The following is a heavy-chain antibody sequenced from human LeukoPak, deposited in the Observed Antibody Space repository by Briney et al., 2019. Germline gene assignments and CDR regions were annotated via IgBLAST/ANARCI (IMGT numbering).Heavy chain of an antibody. CDR3: ASGYGSGSYRRHYYYGMDV. CDR2: INHSGST. J-gene: IGHJ6*02. V-gene: IGHV4-34*01. D-gene: IGHD3-10*01. Sequence: SETLSLTCAVYGGSFSGYYWSWIRQPPGKGLEWIGEINHSGSTYYNPSLKSRVTISVDTSKNQFSLKLISVTAADTAVYYCASGYGSGSYRRHYYYGMDVWGQGTTVTVSS. CDR1: GGSFSGYY.